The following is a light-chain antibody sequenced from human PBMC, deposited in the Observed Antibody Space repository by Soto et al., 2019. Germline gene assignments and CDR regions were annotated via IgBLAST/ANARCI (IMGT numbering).Light chain of an antibody. V-gene: IGKV3-15*01. CDR2: DAS. CDR1: QSLRSS. Sequence: ETMMTQSPDTLSVSLGERATLSCRASQSLRSSLAWYQQKPGQAPRLLIYDASTRATGIPARFSGSGSGTGFAVTVSGLQSEDFAVYYCQQYNNWQQTVGQGTKVDIK. J-gene: IGKJ1*01. CDR3: QQYNNWQQT.